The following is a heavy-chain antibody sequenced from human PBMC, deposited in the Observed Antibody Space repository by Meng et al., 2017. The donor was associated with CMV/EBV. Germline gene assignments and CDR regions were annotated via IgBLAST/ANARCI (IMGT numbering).Heavy chain of an antibody. CDR3: ARGSNATRITIFGVVNY. CDR1: GYTFTGYY. Sequence: ASVKVSCKASGYTFTGYYMHWVRQAPGQGPEWMGWINPNSGGTNYAQKFQGRVTMTRDTSISTAYMELSRLRPDDTAVYYCARGSNATRITIFGVVNYWGQGTLVTVSS. D-gene: IGHD3-3*01. V-gene: IGHV1-2*02. CDR2: INPNSGGT. J-gene: IGHJ4*02.